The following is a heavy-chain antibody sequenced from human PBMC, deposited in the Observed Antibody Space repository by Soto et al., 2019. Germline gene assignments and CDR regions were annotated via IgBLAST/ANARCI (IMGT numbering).Heavy chain of an antibody. CDR3: ARDRARITGNTFDI. V-gene: IGHV3-21*01. CDR2: ISSSSSYI. D-gene: IGHD1-7*01. Sequence: EVQLVESGGGLVKPGGSLRLSCAASGFTFSSYSMNWVRQAPGKGLEWVSSISSSSSYIYYADSVKGRFTISRDNAKNSLYLQMNSLRAEDTAVYYCARDRARITGNTFDIWGQGTMVTVSS. J-gene: IGHJ3*02. CDR1: GFTFSSYS.